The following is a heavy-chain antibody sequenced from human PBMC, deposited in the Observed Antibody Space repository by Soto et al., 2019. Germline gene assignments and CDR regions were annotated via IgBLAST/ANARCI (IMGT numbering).Heavy chain of an antibody. J-gene: IGHJ4*02. V-gene: IGHV1-69*02. CDR2: IIPILGIA. D-gene: IGHD5-12*01. Sequence: QVQLVQSGAEVKKPGSSVKVSCKASGGTFSTYTVSWVRQAPGQGLECMGRIIPILGIANYAQKFQGRVTITADKATSTAYMELSSLRSEDTAVYYCATFRGDGYNYYWGQGTLVTVSS. CDR3: ATFRGDGYNYY. CDR1: GGTFSTYT.